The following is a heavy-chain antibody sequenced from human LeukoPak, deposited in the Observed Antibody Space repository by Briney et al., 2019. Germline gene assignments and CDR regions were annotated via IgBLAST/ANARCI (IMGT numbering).Heavy chain of an antibody. CDR1: GYSFTSYW. D-gene: IGHD6-13*01. V-gene: IGHV5-51*01. Sequence: GESLQISCKGSGYSFTSYWIGWVRQMPGKGLEWMGIIYPGDSDTRYSPSFQGQVTISADKSITTAYLQWSSLKASDTAIYYCARTLLATAGAAFDYWGQGTLVTVSS. CDR3: ARTLLATAGAAFDY. CDR2: IYPGDSDT. J-gene: IGHJ4*02.